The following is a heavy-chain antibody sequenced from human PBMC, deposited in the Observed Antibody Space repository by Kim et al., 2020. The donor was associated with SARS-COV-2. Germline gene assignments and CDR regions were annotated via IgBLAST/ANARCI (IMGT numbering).Heavy chain of an antibody. CDR3: ARLVSSDGVVTVRGAFDI. Sequence: SETLSLTCTVSGASISSSSYYWGWIRQPPGKGLEWIGSIYYSGSTYYNPSLKSRVTISVDTSKNQFSLKLSSVTAADTAVYYCARLVSSDGVVTVRGAFDIWGQGTMVTVSS. V-gene: IGHV4-39*01. CDR2: IYYSGST. CDR1: GASISSSSYY. D-gene: IGHD2-21*02. J-gene: IGHJ3*02.